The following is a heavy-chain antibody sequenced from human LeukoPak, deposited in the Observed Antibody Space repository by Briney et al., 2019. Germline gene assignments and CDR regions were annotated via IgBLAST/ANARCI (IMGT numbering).Heavy chain of an antibody. V-gene: IGHV3-13*01. J-gene: IGHJ6*02. CDR3: ARDFDGGGMDV. CDR2: IGTAGDT. Sequence: GGSLRLSCAASGFTSSSYDMHWVRQATGKGLEWVSAIGTAGDTYYPGSVKGRFTISRENAKNSLYLQMNSLRAGDTAVYYCARDFDGGGMDVWGQGTTVTVSS. CDR1: GFTSSSYD. D-gene: IGHD3-9*01.